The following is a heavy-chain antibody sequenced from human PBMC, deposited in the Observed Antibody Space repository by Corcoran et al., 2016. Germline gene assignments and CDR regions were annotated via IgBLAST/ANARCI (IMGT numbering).Heavy chain of an antibody. J-gene: IGHJ4*02. CDR3: ARASTAVAPYYFDH. CDR2: MYYSGST. D-gene: IGHD5-18*01. Sequence: QVQLQESGPGLVKPSQTLSLTCIVSGGSISSGGHYWSWIRQYPGKGLEWIAYMYYSGSTYYNPSLKSRVTISVDTSKNQFPLKLTSVTAADTAVYYCARASTAVAPYYFDHWGQGTLVTVSS. V-gene: IGHV4-31*03. CDR1: GGSISSGGHY.